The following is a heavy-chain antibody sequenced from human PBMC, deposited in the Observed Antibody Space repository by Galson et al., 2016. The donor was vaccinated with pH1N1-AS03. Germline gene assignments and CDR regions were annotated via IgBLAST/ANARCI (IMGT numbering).Heavy chain of an antibody. Sequence: ETLSLTCTVSGASVSSGGDYYWSWIRQSPGKGLEWIGYVYDRVNTNYNPSLKSRVTISVDTSKNQFSLNLSSVTAADTAVYYCSRLVGQAFAYWGQGMLVTVSS. CDR1: GASVSSGGDYY. J-gene: IGHJ4*02. CDR3: SRLVGQAFAY. V-gene: IGHV4-61*08. CDR2: VYDRVNT.